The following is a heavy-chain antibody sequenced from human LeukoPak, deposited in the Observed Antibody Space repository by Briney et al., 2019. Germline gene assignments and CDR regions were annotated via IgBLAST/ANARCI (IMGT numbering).Heavy chain of an antibody. D-gene: IGHD4-23*01. J-gene: IGHJ3*02. V-gene: IGHV3-74*01. CDR1: GXTFSSYW. CDR3: VSHVYGGSPFDI. CDR2: INPDGSTT. Sequence: PGGSLRLSCAASGXTFSSYWMHWVRQVPGKGLVWVSRINPDGSTTSYADSVKGRFTISRDNAENTLYLQMNSLRAEDTAVYHCVSHVYGGSPFDIWGQGTMVTVSS.